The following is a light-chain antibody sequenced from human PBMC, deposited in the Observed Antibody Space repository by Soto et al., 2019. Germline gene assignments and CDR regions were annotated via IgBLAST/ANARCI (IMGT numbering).Light chain of an antibody. CDR1: QTINGNY. V-gene: IGKV3-20*01. Sequence: ENVLTQSPGILSLSPGERATLSCRASQTINGNYLAWYQQRPGQAPRLLISGAYSRATGVPEKFSGSGSGKDFTFTISRLGRVDSAVYCCQQYNRRQWTLGQGTKVEI. CDR3: QQYNRRQWT. CDR2: GAY. J-gene: IGKJ1*01.